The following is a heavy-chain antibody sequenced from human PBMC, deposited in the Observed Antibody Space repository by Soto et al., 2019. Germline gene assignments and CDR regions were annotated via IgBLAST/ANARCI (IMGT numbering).Heavy chain of an antibody. Sequence: GGSLRLSCAASGFTFSSYGMHWVRQAPGKGLEWVAVIWYDGSNKYYADSVKGRFTISRDNSKNTLYLQMNSLRAEDTAVYYCAKVGSSGWAYFDYWGQGTLVTVSS. V-gene: IGHV3-33*06. CDR1: GFTFSSYG. D-gene: IGHD6-19*01. CDR3: AKVGSSGWAYFDY. CDR2: IWYDGSNK. J-gene: IGHJ4*02.